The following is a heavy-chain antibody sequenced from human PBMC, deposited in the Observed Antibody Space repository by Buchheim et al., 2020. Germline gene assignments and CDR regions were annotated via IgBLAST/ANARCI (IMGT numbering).Heavy chain of an antibody. CDR2: VNPNSGGT. D-gene: IGHD6-6*01. CDR3: AKSAGISSFYFDL. CDR1: GYIFTGFY. V-gene: IGHV1-2*02. Sequence: QVQLVQSGVEVKEPGASVKVSCKTSGYIFTGFYMHWLRQAPGQGLEWLGWVNPNSGGTMYAQKFRGRVVMTRDMSSSPAYMELSGLRSDDTAVDYCAKSAGISSFYFDLWGQGTL. J-gene: IGHJ4*02.